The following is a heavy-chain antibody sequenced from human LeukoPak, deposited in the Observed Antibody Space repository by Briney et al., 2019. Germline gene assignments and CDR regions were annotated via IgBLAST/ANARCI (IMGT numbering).Heavy chain of an antibody. Sequence: HAGGSLGLSCAASGFSFITYEMNWVRQAPGKGLEWLSYISTSGGATYYADSVKGRFTISRDNAKNSLYLQMNSLRAEDTAVYYCARGYQLPSLEFWGQGALVTVSS. CDR3: ARGYQLPSLEF. CDR2: ISTSGGAT. D-gene: IGHD2-2*01. CDR1: GFSFITYE. J-gene: IGHJ4*02. V-gene: IGHV3-48*03.